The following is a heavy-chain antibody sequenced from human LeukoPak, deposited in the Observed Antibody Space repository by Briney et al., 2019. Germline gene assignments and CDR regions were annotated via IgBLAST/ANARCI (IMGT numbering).Heavy chain of an antibody. V-gene: IGHV3-7*01. J-gene: IGHJ6*02. D-gene: IGHD3-22*01. CDR1: GFTFSSYW. CDR3: ARVTDSSGYYPFYYYYYGMDV. Sequence: GGSLRLSCAASGFTFSSYWMSWVRQAPGKGLEWVANIKQDGSEKYYVDSVKGRFTISRDNAKNSLYLQMNSLRAEDTAVYYRARVTDSSGYYPFYYYYYGMDVWGQGTTVTVSS. CDR2: IKQDGSEK.